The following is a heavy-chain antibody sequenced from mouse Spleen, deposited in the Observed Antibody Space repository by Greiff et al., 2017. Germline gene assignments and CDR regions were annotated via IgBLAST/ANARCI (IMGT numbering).Heavy chain of an antibody. CDR3: ARPTYDYYFDY. D-gene: IGHD2-4*01. CDR2: IWSGGST. CDR1: GFSLTSYG. Sequence: QVQLKESGPGLVQPSQSLSITCTVSGFSLTSYGVHWVRQSPGKGLEWLGVIWSGGSTDYNAAFISRLSISKDNSKSQVFFKMNSLQADDTAIYYCARPTYDYYFDYWGQGTTLTVSS. V-gene: IGHV2-2*01. J-gene: IGHJ2*01.